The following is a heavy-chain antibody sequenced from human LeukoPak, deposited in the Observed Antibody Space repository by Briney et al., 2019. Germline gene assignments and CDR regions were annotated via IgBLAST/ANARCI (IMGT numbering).Heavy chain of an antibody. Sequence: SETLSLTCAVYGGSFSGYYWSWIRQPPGKGLEWIGEINHSGSTNYNPSLKGRVTISVDTSKNQFSLKLSSVTAADTAVYYCARRRYCSGGSCYEDYWGQGTLVTVSS. CDR1: GGSFSGYY. D-gene: IGHD2-15*01. CDR3: ARRRYCSGGSCYEDY. J-gene: IGHJ4*02. V-gene: IGHV4-34*01. CDR2: INHSGST.